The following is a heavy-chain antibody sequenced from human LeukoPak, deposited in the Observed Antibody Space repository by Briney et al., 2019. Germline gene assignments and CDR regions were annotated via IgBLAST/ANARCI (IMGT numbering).Heavy chain of an antibody. J-gene: IGHJ4*02. V-gene: IGHV5-51*01. Sequence: PGESLQISCLGSGYGFSSYWIGWVRQMPGKGLEWMGVIFPHDSDTTYSPSFQGQISFSADRSINTAYLQWHSLKASDTAIYYCARRPAGRAGFDLWGQGTLVIVS. CDR3: ARRPAGRAGFDL. CDR2: IFPHDSDT. CDR1: GYGFSSYW. D-gene: IGHD6-13*01.